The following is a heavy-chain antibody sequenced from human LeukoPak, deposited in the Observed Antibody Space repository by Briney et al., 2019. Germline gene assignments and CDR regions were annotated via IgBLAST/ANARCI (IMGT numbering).Heavy chain of an antibody. V-gene: IGHV3-7*03. CDR1: GFTFSTYW. Sequence: GGSLRLSCAASGFTFSTYWMHWVRQAPGKGLEWVANIKQDGSEKYYVDSVKGRFTISRDNAKNSLYLQMNSLRADDTAAYYCGRSMDVWGQGTTVTVSS. CDR2: IKQDGSEK. CDR3: GRSMDV. J-gene: IGHJ6*02.